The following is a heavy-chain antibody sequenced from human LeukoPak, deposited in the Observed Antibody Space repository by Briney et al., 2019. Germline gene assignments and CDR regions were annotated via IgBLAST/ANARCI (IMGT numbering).Heavy chain of an antibody. D-gene: IGHD3-10*01. CDR2: IYYSGST. CDR3: ARLEVRANWFDP. J-gene: IGHJ5*02. CDR1: GVSFTGNY. Sequence: PSETLSLTCGVYGVSFTGNYWSWIRQPPGKGLEWIGSIYYSGSTYYNPSLKSRVTISVDTSKNQFSLKLSSVTAADTAVYYCARLEVRANWFDPWGQGTLVTVSS. V-gene: IGHV4-39*01.